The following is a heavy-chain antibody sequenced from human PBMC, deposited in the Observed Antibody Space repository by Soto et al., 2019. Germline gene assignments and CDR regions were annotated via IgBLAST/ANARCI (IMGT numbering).Heavy chain of an antibody. CDR3: ARGRYSSTRIYGMDV. J-gene: IGHJ6*02. V-gene: IGHV1-2*04. CDR2: INPNSGGT. CDR1: GYTFTGYY. Sequence: QVQLVQSGAEVKKPGASVKVSCKASGYTFTGYYMHWVRQAPGQGLEWMGWINPNSGGTNYAQKFQGWVTMTRDTSISTAYMELSRLRSDDTAVYYCARGRYSSTRIYGMDVWGQGTTVTVSS. D-gene: IGHD6-13*01.